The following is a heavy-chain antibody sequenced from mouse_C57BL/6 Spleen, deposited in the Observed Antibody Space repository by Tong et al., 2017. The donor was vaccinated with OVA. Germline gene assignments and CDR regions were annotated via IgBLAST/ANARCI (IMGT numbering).Heavy chain of an antibody. V-gene: IGHV5-6*01. CDR2: ISSGGSYT. CDR3: ARDSLGFDY. D-gene: IGHD4-1*01. Sequence: EVQLQESGGDLVKPGGSLKLSCAASGFTFSSYGMSWVRQTPDKRLEWVATISSGGSYTYYPDSVKGRFTISRDNAKNTLYLQMSSLKSEDTAMYYCARDSLGFDYWGQGTTLTVSS. CDR1: GFTFSSYG. J-gene: IGHJ2*01.